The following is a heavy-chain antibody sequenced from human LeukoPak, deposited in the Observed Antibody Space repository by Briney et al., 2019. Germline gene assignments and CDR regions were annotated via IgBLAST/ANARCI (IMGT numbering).Heavy chain of an antibody. D-gene: IGHD3-22*01. J-gene: IGHJ4*02. V-gene: IGHV3-15*07. Sequence: GGSLRLSCAASGFTFSNAWMNWVRQAPGKGLEWVGRIKSKTDGGTTDYAAPVKGRFTISRDDSKNTLYLQMNSLKTEDTAVYYCTSWNYYDSSGYSDWGQGTLVTVSS. CDR3: TSWNYYDSSGYSD. CDR2: IKSKTDGGTT. CDR1: GFTFSNAW.